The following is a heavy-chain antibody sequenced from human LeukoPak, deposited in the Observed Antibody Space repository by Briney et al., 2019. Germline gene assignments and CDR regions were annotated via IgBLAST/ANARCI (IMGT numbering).Heavy chain of an antibody. CDR3: ARVASNYYDSSGYSYYFDY. V-gene: IGHV4-31*03. CDR1: GGSISSGGYY. D-gene: IGHD3-22*01. CDR2: IYYGGST. Sequence: SQTLSLTCTVSGGSISSGGYYWSWIRQHPGKGLEWIGYIYYGGSTYYNQSLKSRVTISVDTSKNQFSLKLSSVTAADTAVYYCARVASNYYDSSGYSYYFDYWGQGTLVTVSS. J-gene: IGHJ4*02.